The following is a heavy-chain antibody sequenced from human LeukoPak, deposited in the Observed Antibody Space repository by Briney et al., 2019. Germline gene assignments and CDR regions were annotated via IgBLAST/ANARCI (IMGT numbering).Heavy chain of an antibody. J-gene: IGHJ4*02. CDR1: GFTFSSYA. CDR2: ISYDGSNK. CDR3: ARDLTIFGVVIIRD. V-gene: IGHV3-30-3*01. D-gene: IGHD3-3*01. Sequence: PGGSLRLSCAASGFTFSSYAMSWVRQAPGKGLEWVAVISYDGSNKYYADSVKGRFTISRDNSKNTLYLQMNSLRAEDTAVYYCARDLTIFGVVIIRDWGQGTLVTVSS.